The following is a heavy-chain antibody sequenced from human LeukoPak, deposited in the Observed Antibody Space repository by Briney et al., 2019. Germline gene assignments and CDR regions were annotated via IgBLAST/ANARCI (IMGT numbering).Heavy chain of an antibody. Sequence: TSETQSLTCSAYGVSFGGYFWSWIRQPPGERLEWIGEVNHSGGTNYNPSLKSRVTISVDTSRTQFSLNLRSVTAADTAVYYCARGPPLAYYGTGGYYFFDYWGQGILATVSP. V-gene: IGHV4-34*01. CDR3: ARGPPLAYYGTGGYYFFDY. CDR2: VNHSGGT. CDR1: GVSFGGYF. D-gene: IGHD3-22*01. J-gene: IGHJ4*02.